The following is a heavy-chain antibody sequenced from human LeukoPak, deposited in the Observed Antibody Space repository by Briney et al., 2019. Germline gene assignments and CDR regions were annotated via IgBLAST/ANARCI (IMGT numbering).Heavy chain of an antibody. J-gene: IGHJ6*02. V-gene: IGHV3-30*03. D-gene: IGHD3-10*01. CDR2: ISYDGSNK. Sequence: GGSLRLSCAASGFTFSSYGMHWVRQAPGKGLEWVAVISYDGSNKYYTDSVKGRFTISRDNSKNTLYLQMNSLRAEDTAVYYCARNMVRDFSMDVWGQGTTVTVSS. CDR3: ARNMVRDFSMDV. CDR1: GFTFSSYG.